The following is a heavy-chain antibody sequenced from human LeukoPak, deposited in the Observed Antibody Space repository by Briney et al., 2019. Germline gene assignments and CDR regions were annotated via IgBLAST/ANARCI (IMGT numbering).Heavy chain of an antibody. Sequence: SETLSLTCAVSGASISISYWWTWVRQPPGKGLEWIGEIYHSGSPNYSPSLKSRVTISVDKSDNKFSLQLYSVTAADTAVYYCARSRYGDIDYWGQGTLVTVSS. J-gene: IGHJ4*02. CDR2: IYHSGSP. V-gene: IGHV4-4*02. CDR1: GASISISYW. D-gene: IGHD4-17*01. CDR3: ARSRYGDIDY.